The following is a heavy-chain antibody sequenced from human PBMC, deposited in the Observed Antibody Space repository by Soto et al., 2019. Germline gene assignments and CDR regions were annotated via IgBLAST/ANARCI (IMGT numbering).Heavy chain of an antibody. J-gene: IGHJ5*02. CDR2: IYHSGST. D-gene: IGHD3-10*01. V-gene: IGHV4-4*02. CDR3: ARGGTMVRGVSNWFDP. CDR1: GGYICSSNW. Sequence: SETLSLTCAVSGGYICSSNWWSWVRQPPGKGLEWIGEIYHSGSTNYNPSLKSRVTISVDKSKNQFSLKLSSVTAADTAVYYCARGGTMVRGVSNWFDPWGQGTLVTVSS.